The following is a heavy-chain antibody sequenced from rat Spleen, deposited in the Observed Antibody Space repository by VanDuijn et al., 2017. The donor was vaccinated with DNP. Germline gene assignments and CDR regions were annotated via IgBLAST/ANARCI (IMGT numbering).Heavy chain of an antibody. CDR3: ATSAMSTYWHFDF. CDR2: INSAGNT. CDR1: GYSITSNY. V-gene: IGHV3-3*01. D-gene: IGHD1-2*01. Sequence: EVQLQESGPGLVKPSQSLSLTCSVTGYSITSNYWGWIRKFPGNKLEWMGSINSAGNTNYNPSLNSRISITRDTSKNQFFLQVTSLTTDDTATYFCATSAMSTYWHFDFWGPGILVTVSS. J-gene: IGHJ1*01.